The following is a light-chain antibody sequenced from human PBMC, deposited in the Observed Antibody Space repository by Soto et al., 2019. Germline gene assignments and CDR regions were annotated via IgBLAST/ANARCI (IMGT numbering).Light chain of an antibody. Sequence: EIVLTQSPATLSLSPGETATLSCRASQSVGGFLVWYQQKPGQAPRLLIYDASIRATGIPARFSGRGSGTDFTLTITSLAPEDFAVYYCQQRRNWYTFGQGTKLEVK. CDR1: QSVGGF. V-gene: IGKV3-11*01. J-gene: IGKJ2*01. CDR3: QQRRNWYT. CDR2: DAS.